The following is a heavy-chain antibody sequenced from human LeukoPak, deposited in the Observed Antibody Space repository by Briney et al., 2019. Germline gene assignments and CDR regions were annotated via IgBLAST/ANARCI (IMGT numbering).Heavy chain of an antibody. CDR2: MHSTGSA. J-gene: IGHJ6*04. Sequence: SETLSLTCTVSGGSISGYTWSWIRHPPGKGLEWVGYMHSTGSADYSPSLKGRVTISVDTSNNQFFLRLNSVTAADTAIYFCARDCSRTSCYLPDVWGTGTTVTVSS. D-gene: IGHD2-2*01. CDR1: GGSISGYT. V-gene: IGHV4-59*01. CDR3: ARDCSRTSCYLPDV.